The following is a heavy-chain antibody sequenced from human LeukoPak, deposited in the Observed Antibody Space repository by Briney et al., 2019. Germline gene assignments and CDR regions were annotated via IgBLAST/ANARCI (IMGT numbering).Heavy chain of an antibody. CDR3: AREKKNYYDISGHDAFDI. V-gene: IGHV1-46*01. D-gene: IGHD3-22*01. J-gene: IGHJ3*02. CDR1: GYTFTSYY. CDR2: INPSGGST. Sequence: ASVKVSCKASGYTFTSYYMHWVRQAPGQGLEWMGIINPSGGSTSYAQKFQGRVTMTRDTSTSTVYMELSSLRSEDTAVYYCAREKKNYYDISGHDAFDIWGQGTMVTVSS.